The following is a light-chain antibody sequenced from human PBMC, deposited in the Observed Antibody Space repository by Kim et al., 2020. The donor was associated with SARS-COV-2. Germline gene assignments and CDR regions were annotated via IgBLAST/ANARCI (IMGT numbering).Light chain of an antibody. V-gene: IGLV3-21*04. CDR3: QVWDSSSV. CDR2: YDS. CDR1: NIGSKS. J-gene: IGLJ2*01. Sequence: VSVAPGKTPRITCGGNNIGSKSVHWYQQKAGQAHVLVIYYDSDGPSGIPERFSGSNSGKTATLTISRVEAGDEADYYCQVWDSSSVFGGGTQLTVL.